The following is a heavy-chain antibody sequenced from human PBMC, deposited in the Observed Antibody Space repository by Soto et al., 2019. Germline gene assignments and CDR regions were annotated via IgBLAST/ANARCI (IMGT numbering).Heavy chain of an antibody. Sequence: SETLSLTCAVYGGSFSGYYWSWIRQPPGKGLEWIGEINHSGSTNYNPSLKSRVTTSVDTSKNQFSLKLSSVTAADTAVYYCARFKHSYGYTYYYYGMDVWGQGTTVTVS. CDR1: GGSFSGYY. CDR3: ARFKHSYGYTYYYYGMDV. J-gene: IGHJ6*02. V-gene: IGHV4-34*01. D-gene: IGHD5-18*01. CDR2: INHSGST.